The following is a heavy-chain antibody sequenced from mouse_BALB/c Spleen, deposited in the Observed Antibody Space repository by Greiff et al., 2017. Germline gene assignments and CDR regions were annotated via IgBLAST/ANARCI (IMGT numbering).Heavy chain of an antibody. Sequence: DVHLVESGGGLVKPGGSLKLSCAASGFTFSSYTMSWVRQTPEKRLEWVATISSGGSYTYYPDSVKGRFTISRDNAKNTLYLQMSSLKSEDTAMYYCTRVNGEPLGYWGQGTSVTVSS. CDR2: ISSGGSYT. J-gene: IGHJ4*01. CDR3: TRVNGEPLGY. CDR1: GFTFSSYT. V-gene: IGHV5-6-4*01. D-gene: IGHD2-13*01.